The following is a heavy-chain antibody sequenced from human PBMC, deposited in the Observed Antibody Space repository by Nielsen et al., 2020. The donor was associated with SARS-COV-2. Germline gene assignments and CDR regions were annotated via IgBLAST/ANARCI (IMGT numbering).Heavy chain of an antibody. Sequence: SETLSLTCTVSGGSMNRYYWSWIRQHPGKGLEWIGYIYYSGSTYYNPSLKSRVTISVDTSKNQFSLKLSSVTAADTAVYYCARGVRGITMIVVVTTYYYYGMDVWGQGTTVTVSS. CDR2: IYYSGST. CDR1: GGSMNRYY. V-gene: IGHV4-59*06. CDR3: ARGVRGITMIVVVTTYYYYGMDV. J-gene: IGHJ6*02. D-gene: IGHD3-22*01.